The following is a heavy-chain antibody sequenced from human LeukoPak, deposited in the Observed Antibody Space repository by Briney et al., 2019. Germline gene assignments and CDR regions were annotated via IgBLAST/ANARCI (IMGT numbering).Heavy chain of an antibody. CDR3: ARFTAMADADY. J-gene: IGHJ4*02. V-gene: IGHV4-59*01. CDR2: IYYSGST. D-gene: IGHD5-18*01. Sequence: SETLSLTCTVSGGSISSYYWSWIRQPPGKGLEWIEYIYYSGSTNYNPSLKSRVTISVDTSKNQFSLKLSSVTAADTAVYYCARFTAMADADYWGQGTLVTVSS. CDR1: GGSISSYY.